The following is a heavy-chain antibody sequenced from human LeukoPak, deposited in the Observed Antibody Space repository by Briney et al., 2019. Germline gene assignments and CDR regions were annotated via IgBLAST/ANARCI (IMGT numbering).Heavy chain of an antibody. J-gene: IGHJ4*02. CDR2: INLRNGQF. D-gene: IGHD2-2*03. CDR3: ARDPQYTFGYPTYDY. V-gene: IGHV1-2*02. CDR1: GYTFTGYY. Sequence: GASVKVSCKASGYTFTGYYIHWVRQAPGQGLEWMGDINLRNGQFKFAKKFQGRATMTRDPSISTLYMDLSGLTPDDTAVYYCARDPQYTFGYPTYDYWGQGTLVTVSS.